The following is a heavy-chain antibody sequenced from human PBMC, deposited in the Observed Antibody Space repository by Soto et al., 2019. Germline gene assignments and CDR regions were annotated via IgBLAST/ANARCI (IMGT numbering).Heavy chain of an antibody. Sequence: QVQLVQSGAEVKKPGASVKVSCKASGYTFTGYYMHWMRQAPGQGLEWMGWINPNSGETYYAQNFQGCVTMTRDMYISTAYMELSRLKSNDTAVYYCARGGGRNYYSYIDVLGNGTTVTV. J-gene: IGHJ6*03. CDR1: GYTFTGYY. V-gene: IGHV1-2*04. CDR3: ARGGGRNYYSYIDV. CDR2: INPNSGET.